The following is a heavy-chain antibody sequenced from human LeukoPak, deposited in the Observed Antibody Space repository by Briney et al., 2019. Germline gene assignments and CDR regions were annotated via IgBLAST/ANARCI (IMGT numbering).Heavy chain of an antibody. CDR3: ARFRVVRPIVVVVAATAYYYYGMDV. J-gene: IGHJ6*02. CDR2: MNPNSGNT. D-gene: IGHD2-15*01. CDR1: GYTFTTHD. Sequence: GASVKVSCKASGYTFTTHDINWVRQATGQGLEWLGWMNPNSGNTGYAQKFQGRVTMTRNTSISTAYMELSSLRSEDTAVYYCARFRVVRPIVVVVAATAYYYYGMDVWGQGTTVTVSS. V-gene: IGHV1-8*01.